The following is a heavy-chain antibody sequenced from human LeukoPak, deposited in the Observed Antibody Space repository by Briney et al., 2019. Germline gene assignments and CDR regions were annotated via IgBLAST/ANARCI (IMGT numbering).Heavy chain of an antibody. Sequence: GGSLRLSCAASGFTFSDYYMSWIRQAPGKGLEWVSYISSSGSTIYYADSVKGRFTISRDSAKNSLYLQMNSLRAEDTAVYYCARVASRDGYNSVDYWGQGTLVTVSS. CDR3: ARVASRDGYNSVDY. CDR2: ISSSGSTI. CDR1: GFTFSDYY. J-gene: IGHJ4*02. V-gene: IGHV3-11*01. D-gene: IGHD5-24*01.